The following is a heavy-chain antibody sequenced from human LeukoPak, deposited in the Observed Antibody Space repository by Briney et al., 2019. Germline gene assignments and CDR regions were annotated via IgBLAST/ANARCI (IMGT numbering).Heavy chain of an antibody. D-gene: IGHD3-10*01. CDR1: GFTFDDYA. V-gene: IGHV3-9*01. CDR2: ISWNSDSI. CDR3: AKDSYSGSGSPSGLDY. J-gene: IGHJ4*02. Sequence: GGSLRLSCAASGFTFDDYAMHWVRQAPGKGLEWVSGISWNSDSIGYADSVKGRFTISRDNAKNSLYLQMNSLRAEDTALYYCAKDSYSGSGSPSGLDYWGQGTLVTVSS.